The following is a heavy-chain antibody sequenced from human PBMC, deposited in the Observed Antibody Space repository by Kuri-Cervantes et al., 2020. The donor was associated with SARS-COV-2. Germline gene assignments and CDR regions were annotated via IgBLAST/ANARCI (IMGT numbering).Heavy chain of an antibody. D-gene: IGHD2-2*01. V-gene: IGHV4-39*07. CDR3: ARVQGAAALTYYYYYGMDV. CDR2: IYYSGST. J-gene: IGHJ6*02. CDR1: GGSISSSSYY. Sequence: ESLKISCTVSGGSISSSSYYWGWIRQPPGKGLEWIGSIYYSGSTYYNPSLKSRVTISVDTSKNQFSLKLSSVTAADTAVYYCARVQGAAALTYYYYYGMDVWGQGTTVTVSS.